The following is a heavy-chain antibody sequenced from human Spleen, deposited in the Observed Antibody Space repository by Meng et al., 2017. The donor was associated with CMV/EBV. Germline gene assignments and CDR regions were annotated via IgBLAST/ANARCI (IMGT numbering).Heavy chain of an antibody. J-gene: IGHJ3*02. V-gene: IGHV3-53*01. D-gene: IGHD3-16*01. CDR1: GFSVSNSY. Sequence: LSLTCVVSGFSVSNSYMNWVRQAPGKGLEWVSDLYRDGTTYYADSVKGRFTISRDTSKDTLYLQMNSLRAEDTAVYYCARVPPSGFPGGDAFDIWGQGTMVTVSS. CDR2: LYRDGTT. CDR3: ARVPPSGFPGGDAFDI.